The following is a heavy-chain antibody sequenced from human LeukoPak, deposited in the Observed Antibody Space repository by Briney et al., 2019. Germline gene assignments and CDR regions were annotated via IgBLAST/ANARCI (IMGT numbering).Heavy chain of an antibody. CDR3: TTDAVGCCSGGSCLVRILPDY. J-gene: IGHJ4*02. Sequence: GGSLRLSCAASGFTFSNAWMSWVRQAPGKGLEWVGRIKSKTDGGTTDYAAPVKGRFTISRDDSKNTLYLQMNSLKTEDTAVYYCTTDAVGCCSGGSCLVRILPDYWGQGTLVTVSS. CDR1: GFTFSNAW. CDR2: IKSKTDGGTT. V-gene: IGHV3-15*01. D-gene: IGHD2-15*01.